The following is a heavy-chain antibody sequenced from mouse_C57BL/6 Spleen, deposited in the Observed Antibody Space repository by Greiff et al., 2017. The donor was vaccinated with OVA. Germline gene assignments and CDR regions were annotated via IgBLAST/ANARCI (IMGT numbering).Heavy chain of an antibody. CDR2: IDPSDSYT. CDR1: GYTFTSYW. V-gene: IGHV1-69*01. J-gene: IGHJ2*01. CDR3: ATAHGYYFDY. Sequence: VKLQQPGAELVMPGASVKLSCKASGYTFTSYWMHWVKQRPGQGLEWIGEIDPSDSYTNYNQKFKGKSTLTVDKSSSTAYMQLSSLTSEDSAVYYCATAHGYYFDYWGQGTTLTVSS.